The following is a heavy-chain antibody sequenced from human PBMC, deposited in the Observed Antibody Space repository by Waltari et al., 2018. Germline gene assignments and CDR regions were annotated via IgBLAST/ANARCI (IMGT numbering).Heavy chain of an antibody. D-gene: IGHD2-2*01. CDR1: GYTFTGYY. Sequence: QVQLVQSGAEVEKPGASVKVSCKASGYTFTGYYMHWVRQAPGQGLEWMGWINPNSGGTNYAQKFQGRVTMTRDTSISTAYMELSRLRSDDTAVYYCARGRVPAARIHGMDVWGQGTTVTVSS. CDR2: INPNSGGT. J-gene: IGHJ6*02. V-gene: IGHV1-2*02. CDR3: ARGRVPAARIHGMDV.